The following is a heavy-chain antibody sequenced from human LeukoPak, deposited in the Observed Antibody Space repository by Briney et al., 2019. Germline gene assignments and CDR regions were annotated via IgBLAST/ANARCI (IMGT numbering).Heavy chain of an antibody. CDR2: IYYSGST. CDR1: GGSISSSSYY. V-gene: IGHV4-39*07. D-gene: IGHD2-2*01. J-gene: IGHJ5*02. Sequence: NTSETLSLTCTVSGGSISSSSYYWGWIRQPPGKGLEWIGSIYYSGSTYYNPSLKSRVTISVDTSKNQFSLKLSSVTAADTAVYYCATRGGCSSTSCYNWFDPWGQGTLVTVSS. CDR3: ATRGGCSSTSCYNWFDP.